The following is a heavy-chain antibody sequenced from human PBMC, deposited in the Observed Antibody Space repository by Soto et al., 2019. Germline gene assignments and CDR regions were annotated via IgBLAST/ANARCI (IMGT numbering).Heavy chain of an antibody. V-gene: IGHV4-59*01. CDR2: IYYSGST. CDR3: ARDTRIKSNEP. Sequence: SETLSLTCTVSGGSISSYYWSWIRQPPGKGLEWIGYIYYSGSTNYNPSLKSRVTISVDTSKNQFSLKLRXXTAADXXXYXXARDTRIKSNEPWGQGTQXTVSS. CDR1: GGSISSYY. J-gene: IGHJ5*02.